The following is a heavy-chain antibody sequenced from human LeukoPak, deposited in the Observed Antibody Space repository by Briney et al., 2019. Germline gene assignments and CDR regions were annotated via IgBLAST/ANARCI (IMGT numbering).Heavy chain of an antibody. CDR2: IIPIFGTA. CDR1: GGTFSSYA. D-gene: IGHD4-17*01. V-gene: IGHV1-69*13. CDR3: ARGYGDSLDWFDP. Sequence: ASVKVSCKASGGTFSSYAISWVRQAPGQGLEWMGGIIPIFGTANYAQKFQGRVTITADESTSTAYMELSSLRSEDTATYYCARGYGDSLDWFDPWGQGTLVTVSS. J-gene: IGHJ5*02.